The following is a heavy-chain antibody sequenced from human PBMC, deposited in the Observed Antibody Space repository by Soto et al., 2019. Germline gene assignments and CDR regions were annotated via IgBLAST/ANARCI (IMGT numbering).Heavy chain of an antibody. CDR3: ARDSRIVARPAMGSVGFDP. CDR1: GFTFSDYS. D-gene: IGHD2-2*01. Sequence: GGSLRLSCATSGFTFSDYSMNWVRQAPGKDLEWISSTSTGGNYVYYAESVKGRFTISRDNAKSSLYLQMDSLRAEDTAVYYCARDSRIVARPAMGSVGFDPWGQGTLVTVSS. J-gene: IGHJ5*02. V-gene: IGHV3-21*01. CDR2: TSTGGNYV.